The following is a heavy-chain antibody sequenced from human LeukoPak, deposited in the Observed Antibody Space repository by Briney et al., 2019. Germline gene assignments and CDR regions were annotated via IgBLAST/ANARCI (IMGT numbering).Heavy chain of an antibody. CDR3: ARGPSGYHDT. J-gene: IGHJ4*02. V-gene: IGHV3-7*01. Sequence: PGGSLRLSCEVSGFRFSTYWMTWVRQAPGKGLEWVANIKEDGSDKYYVDSVKGRFTISRDNAKNSVYLQMNSLRAEDTAVYYCARGPSGYHDTGGQGTLVTVSS. CDR1: GFRFSTYW. D-gene: IGHD5-12*01. CDR2: IKEDGSDK.